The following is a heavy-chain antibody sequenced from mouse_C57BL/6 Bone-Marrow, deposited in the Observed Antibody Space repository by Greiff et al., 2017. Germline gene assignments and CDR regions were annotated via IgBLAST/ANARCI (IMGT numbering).Heavy chain of an antibody. Sequence: QVQLKESGAELVRPGTSVTMSCKASGYTFTNYWIGWAKQRPGHGLEWIGAIYPGGGYTNYNEQFKGKATLTANKSSSTAYMQFSSLTSEDSAIYYCATYYSNYALSMDDWGQGTSVTVSS. CDR1: GYTFTNYW. V-gene: IGHV1-63*01. CDR3: ATYYSNYALSMDD. D-gene: IGHD2-5*01. CDR2: IYPGGGYT. J-gene: IGHJ4*01.